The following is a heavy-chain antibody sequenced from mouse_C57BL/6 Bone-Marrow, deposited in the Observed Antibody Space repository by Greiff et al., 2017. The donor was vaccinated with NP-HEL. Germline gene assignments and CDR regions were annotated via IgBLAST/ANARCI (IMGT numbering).Heavy chain of an antibody. Sequence: VTLVESGPGLVAPSPSLSITCTVSGFSLTSYGVSWVRQPPGKGLEWLGVIWGDGSTNYHSAHITRLSTCTENSKCNAFLMLISRQTDDTATDIVTALHGHREGECDRNTKYQSTNVSVLSNRMDNSNTQVILRLNSLQTDDTATYYGTKPELCYAMDYGGQGTSVTVSS. V-gene: IGHV2-3*01. J-gene: IGHJ4*01. CDR2: IWGDGST. CDR1: GFSLTSYG. D-gene: IGHD2-5*01. CDR3: TALHGHREGECDRNTKYQSTNVSVLSNRMDNSNTQVILRLNSLQTDDTATYYGTKPELCYAMDY.